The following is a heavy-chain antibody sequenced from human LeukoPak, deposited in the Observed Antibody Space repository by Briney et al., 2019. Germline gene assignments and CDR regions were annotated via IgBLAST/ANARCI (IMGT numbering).Heavy chain of an antibody. J-gene: IGHJ1*01. Sequence: GGSLRLSCAASGFTFSSYAMSWVRQAPGKGLEWVSAISGSGGSTYYADSVKGRFTISRDNAKNSVYLQMNSLGADDTAVYYCATYSTLNAREFRYRGQGTLVTVTS. D-gene: IGHD4-11*01. CDR3: ATYSTLNAREFRY. V-gene: IGHV3-23*01. CDR1: GFTFSSYA. CDR2: ISGSGGST.